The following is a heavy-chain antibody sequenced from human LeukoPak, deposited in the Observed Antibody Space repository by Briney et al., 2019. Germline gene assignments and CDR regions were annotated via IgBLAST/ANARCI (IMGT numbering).Heavy chain of an antibody. D-gene: IGHD1-7*01. CDR2: IYHDGNT. Sequence: SETLSFTCSVFGGSISSSSYYWGWIRQSPGKGLEWIASIYHDGNTFYNPSLKSRVAISVDTAKSQVSLRLRSVTAADTAVYYCAETNTQDWFDPWGQGTLVTVSS. V-gene: IGHV4-39*07. J-gene: IGHJ5*02. CDR3: AETNTQDWFDP. CDR1: GGSISSSSYY.